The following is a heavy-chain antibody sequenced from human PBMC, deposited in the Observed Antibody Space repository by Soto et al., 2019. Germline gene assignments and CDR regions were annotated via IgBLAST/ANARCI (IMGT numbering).Heavy chain of an antibody. CDR2: IYYSGST. CDR1: GGSISSSSYY. D-gene: IGHD3-10*01. J-gene: IGHJ4*02. Sequence: QLQLQESGPGLVKPSETLSLTCTVSGGSISSSSYYWGWIRQPPGKGLEWIGSIYYSGSTYYNPSLTXRLTFSXXTSKNQSSLKLSSVTAADTAVYYCARPGNYGSGSYLYYLDYWGQGTLVTVSS. V-gene: IGHV4-39*01. CDR3: ARPGNYGSGSYLYYLDY.